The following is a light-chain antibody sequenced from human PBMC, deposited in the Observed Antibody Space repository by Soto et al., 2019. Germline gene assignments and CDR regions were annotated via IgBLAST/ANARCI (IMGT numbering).Light chain of an antibody. CDR3: MQALQTPYT. CDR1: QRLLHSNGNHF. CDR2: LGS. J-gene: IGKJ2*01. Sequence: EIVMTQSPPSLTVTPGEPASISCRSSQRLLHSNGNHFLDWYLQKPGQSPQLLIYLGSYRASGVPDRVSGSGAGTDFTLKITRVEAEDVGIYYCMQALQTPYTFGQGTKVDIK. V-gene: IGKV2-28*01.